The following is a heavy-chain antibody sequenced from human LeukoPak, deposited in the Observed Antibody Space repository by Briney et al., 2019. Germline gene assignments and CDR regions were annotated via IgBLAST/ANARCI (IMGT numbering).Heavy chain of an antibody. Sequence: SETLSLTCTVSGGSISSYYWSWIRQPAGKGLEWIGRIYTSGSTNYNPSLKSRVTISVDTSKNQFSLKLSSVTAADTAVYYCARLLGPYGINWFDPWGQGTLVTVSS. D-gene: IGHD4-17*01. CDR1: GGSISSYY. CDR3: ARLLGPYGINWFDP. J-gene: IGHJ5*02. V-gene: IGHV4-4*07. CDR2: IYTSGST.